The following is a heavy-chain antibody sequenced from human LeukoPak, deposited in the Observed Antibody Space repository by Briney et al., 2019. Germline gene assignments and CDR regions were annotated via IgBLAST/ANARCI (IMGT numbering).Heavy chain of an antibody. V-gene: IGHV4-31*03. D-gene: IGHD3-3*01. J-gene: IGHJ5*02. Sequence: PSETLCLTCTVSGGSISSGGYYRSWIRQHPGKGLEWIGYIYYSGSTYYNPSLKSRVTISVDTSKNQFSLELSSVTAADTAVYYCARVWDKNDFWNFYPWGQGTLVTVSS. CDR1: GGSISSGGYY. CDR3: ARVWDKNDFWNFYP. CDR2: IYYSGST.